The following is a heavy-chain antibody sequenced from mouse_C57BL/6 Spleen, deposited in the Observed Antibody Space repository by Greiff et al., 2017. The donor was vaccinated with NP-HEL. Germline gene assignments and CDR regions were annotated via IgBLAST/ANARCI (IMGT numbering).Heavy chain of an antibody. CDR2: IHPNSGST. CDR1: GYTFTSYW. D-gene: IGHD1-1*01. J-gene: IGHJ2*01. Sequence: VQLQQSGAELVKPGASVKLSCKASGYTFTSYWMHWVKQRPGQGLEWIGMIHPNSGSTNYNEKFKSKATLTVDKSSSTAYMQLSSLTSEDSAVYYCAHYYGSSYYFDYWGQGTTLTVSS. V-gene: IGHV1-64*01. CDR3: AHYYGSSYYFDY.